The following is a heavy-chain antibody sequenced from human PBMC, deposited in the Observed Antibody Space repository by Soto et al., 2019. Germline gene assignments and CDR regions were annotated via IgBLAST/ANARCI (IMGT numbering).Heavy chain of an antibody. CDR2: IYYSGST. CDR3: ARVDPYSGSYRFDY. J-gene: IGHJ4*02. Sequence: SETLSLTCTVSGGSISSGGYYWSWIRQHPGKGLEWIGYIYYSGSTYYNPSLKSRVTISVDTSKNQFSLKLSSVTAADTAVYYCARVDPYSGSYRFDYWGQGTLVTVSS. D-gene: IGHD1-26*01. V-gene: IGHV4-31*03. CDR1: GGSISSGGYY.